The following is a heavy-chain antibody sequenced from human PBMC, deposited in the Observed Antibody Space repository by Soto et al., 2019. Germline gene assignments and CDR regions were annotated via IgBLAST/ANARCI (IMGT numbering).Heavy chain of an antibody. J-gene: IGHJ4*02. CDR3: AIEPEITGTSGY. D-gene: IGHD1-20*01. Sequence: EVQLLESGGGLVQPGGSLRLSCAASGFTFSSYTMSWVRQAPGKELEWVSAISGSGGSTYYADSVKGRFTISRDNSKNTLYLQMNSLRAEDTAVYYCAIEPEITGTSGYWGQGTLVTVSS. CDR1: GFTFSSYT. CDR2: ISGSGGST. V-gene: IGHV3-23*01.